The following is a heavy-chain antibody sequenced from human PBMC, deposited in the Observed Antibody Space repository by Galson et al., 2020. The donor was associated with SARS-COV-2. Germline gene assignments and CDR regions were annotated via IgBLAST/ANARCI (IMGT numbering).Heavy chain of an antibody. Sequence: QLGESLKISCAASGFTFSSSAMHWVRQAPGKGLEWVAIISYDGTTRYNSDSVKGRFTISRDISKNTMYLQMNSLRPEVTAVYYCARETDGHTSRGYDYWGQGALVTVSS. V-gene: IGHV3-30*04. D-gene: IGHD2-2*01. CDR2: ISYDGTTR. J-gene: IGHJ4*02. CDR3: ARETDGHTSRGYDY. CDR1: GFTFSSSA.